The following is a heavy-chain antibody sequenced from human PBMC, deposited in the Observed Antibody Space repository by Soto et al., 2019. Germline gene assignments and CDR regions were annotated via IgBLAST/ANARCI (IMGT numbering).Heavy chain of an antibody. D-gene: IGHD1-26*01. CDR1: GGSIGSGDYY. V-gene: IGHV4-30-4*01. CDR3: ARDSRRRADSGTRPLYYFDY. CDR2: IYYTGNT. Sequence: QVQLKESGPGLVKPSQTLSLTCSVSGGSIGSGDYYWSWVRQSPGKGLGWIGYIYYTGNTYYNPSLGSRVTFSVDTSQNQLSLRLSDVTVADTAVYYCARDSRRRADSGTRPLYYFDYWGQGTLVTVSS. J-gene: IGHJ4*02.